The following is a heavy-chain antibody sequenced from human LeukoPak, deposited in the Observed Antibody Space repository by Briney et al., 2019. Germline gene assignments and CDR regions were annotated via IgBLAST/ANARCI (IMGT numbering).Heavy chain of an antibody. Sequence: GGSLRLSCAAPGFTFGTYAMHWVRQAPGKGLEYVSAISSNGRITYYADSVKGRFTISRDNSKNILYLQMGSLRTEDTAVYYCARVSGWYWFDNWGQGTLVTVSS. CDR3: ARVSGWYWFDN. CDR1: GFTFGTYA. J-gene: IGHJ4*02. V-gene: IGHV3-64*02. D-gene: IGHD6-19*01. CDR2: ISSNGRIT.